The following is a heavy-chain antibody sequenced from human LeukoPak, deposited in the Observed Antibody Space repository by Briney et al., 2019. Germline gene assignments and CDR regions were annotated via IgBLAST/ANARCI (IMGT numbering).Heavy chain of an antibody. CDR2: ISGSGGST. CDR3: AKATSSSWQFDY. CDR1: GFTFSSYA. V-gene: IGHV3-23*01. Sequence: GGSLRLSCAASGFTFSSYAMSWVRQAPGKGLEWVSAISGSGGSTYYTDSVKGRFTISRDNSKNTLYLQMNSLRAEDTAVYYCAKATSSSWQFDYWGQGTLVTVSS. D-gene: IGHD6-13*01. J-gene: IGHJ4*02.